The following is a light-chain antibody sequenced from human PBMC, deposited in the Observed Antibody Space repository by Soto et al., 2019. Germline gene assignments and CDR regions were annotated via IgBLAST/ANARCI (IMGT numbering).Light chain of an antibody. CDR2: DVS. Sequence: QSALTQPASVSGSPGQAITISCTGTSSDVGGYNYVSWYQQHPGKAPKHMMYDVSNQPSGVSNRFSGSMSGNTASLTISGFQAEDEADSYCSSYTSSSTRVFGTGTKGTVL. J-gene: IGLJ1*01. CDR1: SSDVGGYNY. CDR3: SSYTSSSTRV. V-gene: IGLV2-14*01.